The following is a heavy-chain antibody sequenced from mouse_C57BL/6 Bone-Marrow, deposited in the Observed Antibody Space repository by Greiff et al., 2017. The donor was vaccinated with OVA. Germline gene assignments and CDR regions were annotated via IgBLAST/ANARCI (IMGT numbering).Heavy chain of an antibody. CDR2: IYWDDDK. CDR3: ARRREATVVARGGDWYFDV. D-gene: IGHD1-1*01. Sequence: QVTLKESGPGILQSSQTLSLTCSFSGFSLSTSGMGVSWIRQPSGQGLEWLAHIYWDDDKRSNPSLKSRLTISKDTSRNQVFLKSTSVDTADTATYYCARRREATVVARGGDWYFDVWGTGTTVTVSS. V-gene: IGHV8-12*01. J-gene: IGHJ1*03. CDR1: GFSLSTSGMG.